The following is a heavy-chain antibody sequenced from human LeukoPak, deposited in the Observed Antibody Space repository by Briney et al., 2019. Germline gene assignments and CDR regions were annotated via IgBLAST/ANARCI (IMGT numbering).Heavy chain of an antibody. D-gene: IGHD3-9*01. CDR2: ISGSGGST. Sequence: HPGGSLRLSCAASGFTFSSYAMSWVRQAPGKGLEWGSAISGSGGSTYYADSVKGRFTISRDNSKNTLYLQMNSRRAEDTAVYYCAKDRGVLRYFEPYYFDYWGQGTLVTVSS. CDR3: AKDRGVLRYFEPYYFDY. V-gene: IGHV3-23*01. J-gene: IGHJ4*02. CDR1: GFTFSSYA.